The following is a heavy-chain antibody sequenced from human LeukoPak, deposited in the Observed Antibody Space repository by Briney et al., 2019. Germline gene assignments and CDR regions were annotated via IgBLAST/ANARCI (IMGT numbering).Heavy chain of an antibody. V-gene: IGHV1-69*01. J-gene: IGHJ3*02. CDR2: IIPIFGTA. Sequence: GSSVKVSCKASGGTFSSYAISWVRQAPGQGLEWMGGIIPIFGTANYAQKFQGRVTITADESTSTACMELSSLRSEDTAVYYCARVSAYYYGSGSYSKGGGDAFDIWGQGTMVTVSS. CDR1: GGTFSSYA. CDR3: ARVSAYYYGSGSYSKGGGDAFDI. D-gene: IGHD3-10*01.